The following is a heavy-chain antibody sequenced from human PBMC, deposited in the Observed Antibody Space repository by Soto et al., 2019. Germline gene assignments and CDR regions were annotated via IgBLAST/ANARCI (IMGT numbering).Heavy chain of an antibody. CDR3: ARQASMFGVVIIEPGAYYNYLNV. V-gene: IGHV4-39*01. CDR1: DGSLSCSSYY. CDR2: IYYNRST. Sequence: SETMSLTCTVSDGSLSCSSYYWGWIHKPPVKGLEWIGSIYYNRSTYYNPSLKSRVTISVDTTTTQFSLNILSVTATDTDEYSCARQASMFGVVIIEPGAYYNYLNVWGKGTRVTASS. J-gene: IGHJ6*03. D-gene: IGHD3-3*01.